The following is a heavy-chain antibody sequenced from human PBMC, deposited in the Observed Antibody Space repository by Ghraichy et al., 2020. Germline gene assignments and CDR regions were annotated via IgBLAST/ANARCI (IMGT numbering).Heavy chain of an antibody. J-gene: IGHJ4*02. D-gene: IGHD3-10*01. CDR3: AKSPTLWFGDGGYFDY. CDR2: ISGSGGSR. Sequence: GESLNISCTASGLTFSTYAMAWVRQAPRKGLEWVSVISGSGGSRYYADSVQGRFTISRDNSNNTLYLRMDNLRAEDTAVYHCAKSPTLWFGDGGYFDYWGQGTLVTVSS. CDR1: GLTFSTYA. V-gene: IGHV3-23*01.